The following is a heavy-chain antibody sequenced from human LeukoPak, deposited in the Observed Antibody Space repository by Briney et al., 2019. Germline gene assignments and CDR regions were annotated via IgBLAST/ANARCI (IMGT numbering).Heavy chain of an antibody. CDR1: GFTFSSYA. CDR3: ARDPYCSSTSCYDHFDY. J-gene: IGHJ4*02. D-gene: IGHD2-2*01. Sequence: GGSLRLSCAASGFTFSSYAMHWVRQAPGKGLEWVAVISYDGSNKYYADSVKGRFTISRDNSKNTLYLQMNSLRAEDTAVYYCARDPYCSSTSCYDHFDYWGQETLVTVSS. CDR2: ISYDGSNK. V-gene: IGHV3-30*04.